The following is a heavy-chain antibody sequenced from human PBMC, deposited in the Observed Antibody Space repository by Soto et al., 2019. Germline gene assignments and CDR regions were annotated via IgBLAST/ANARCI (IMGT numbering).Heavy chain of an antibody. CDR3: ATMKRARLDS. D-gene: IGHD6-25*01. J-gene: IGHJ4*02. Sequence: QEQVVQSGPAMKEPGSSVKVSCRASGIMSSGYGFSWVRQAPGQGLEWVGMITPILDSTHYAQNLQGRVSLSVDKPRDTAYLEVTSLRLEDTPIYFCATMKRARLDSWGRGTVVTLSS. V-gene: IGHV1-69*09. CDR2: ITPILDST. CDR1: GIMSSGYG.